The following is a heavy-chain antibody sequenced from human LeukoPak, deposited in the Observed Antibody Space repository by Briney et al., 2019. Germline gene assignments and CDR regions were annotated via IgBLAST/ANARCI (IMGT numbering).Heavy chain of an antibody. Sequence: ASVKVSCKVSGYTLTELSMHWVRQAPGKGLEWMGGFDPEDGETIYAQKFQGRVTMTEDTSTDTAYMELSSLRSEDTAVYYCATHLGWELRVSDGRDAFDIWGQGTMVTVSS. CDR2: FDPEDGET. CDR1: GYTLTELS. CDR3: ATHLGWELRVSDGRDAFDI. D-gene: IGHD1-26*01. V-gene: IGHV1-24*01. J-gene: IGHJ3*02.